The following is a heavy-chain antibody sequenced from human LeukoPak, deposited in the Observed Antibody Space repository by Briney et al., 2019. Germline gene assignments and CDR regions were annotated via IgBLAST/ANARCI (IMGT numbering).Heavy chain of an antibody. CDR2: IYYSGNT. V-gene: IGHV4-30-4*01. CDR1: GGSISSGDYF. D-gene: IGHD3-22*01. J-gene: IGHJ4*02. CDR3: ARGRSYYYDSSGYYPSFDY. Sequence: SETLSLTCTVSGGSISSGDYFWSWIRQPPGKGLEWIGYIYYSGNTYYNPSLKSRVTILVDTSKNQFSLKLSSVIAADTAVYYCARGRSYYYDSSGYYPSFDYWGQGTLVTVSS.